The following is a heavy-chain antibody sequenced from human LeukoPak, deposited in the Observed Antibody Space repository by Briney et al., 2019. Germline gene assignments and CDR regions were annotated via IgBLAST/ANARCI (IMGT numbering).Heavy chain of an antibody. CDR1: GGSISSYY. J-gene: IGHJ4*02. D-gene: IGHD3-22*01. CDR2: IYYSGST. Sequence: SETLSLTCTVSGGSISSYYWSWIRQPPGKGLEWIGYIYYSGSTNYNPSLKSRVTISVDTSKNQFSLKLSSATAADTAVYYCARADSSGYAFDYWGQGTLVTVSS. V-gene: IGHV4-59*01. CDR3: ARADSSGYAFDY.